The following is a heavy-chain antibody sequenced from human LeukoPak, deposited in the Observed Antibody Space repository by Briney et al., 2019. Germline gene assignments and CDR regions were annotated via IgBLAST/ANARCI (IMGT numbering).Heavy chain of an antibody. CDR2: ISAYNGNT. Sequence: ASVKVTCKASGYTFTSCGISWLRQAPGQGLERMGWISAYNGNTNYAQKLQGRVTMTTDTSTSTAYMELRSLRSDDTAVYYCARPSGYYLLMGYWGQGTLVTVSS. CDR1: GYTFTSCG. J-gene: IGHJ4*02. D-gene: IGHD3-22*01. CDR3: ARPSGYYLLMGY. V-gene: IGHV1-18*01.